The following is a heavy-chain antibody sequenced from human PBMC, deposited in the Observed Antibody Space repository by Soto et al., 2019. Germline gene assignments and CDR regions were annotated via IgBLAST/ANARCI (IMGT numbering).Heavy chain of an antibody. CDR1: GGTFSSYT. CDR2: IIPILGIA. J-gene: IGHJ6*03. Sequence: QVQLVQSGAEVKKPGSSVKVSCKASGGTFSSYTISWVRQAPGQELEWMGRIIPILGIANYAQKFQGRVTITADKSTSTAYMELSSLRSEDTAVYYCARAGGSGSGGSSYYYYMDVWGKGTTVTVSS. CDR3: ARAGGSGSGGSSYYYYMDV. D-gene: IGHD6-25*01. V-gene: IGHV1-69*02.